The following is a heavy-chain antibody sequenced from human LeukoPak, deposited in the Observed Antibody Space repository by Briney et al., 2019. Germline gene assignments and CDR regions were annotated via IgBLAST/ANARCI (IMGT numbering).Heavy chain of an antibody. V-gene: IGHV3-30*03. CDR2: ISYHGSNQ. Sequence: PGGSLRLSCAASGFTFEDYGMTWVRQAPGKGLEWVAVISYHGSNQYYADSMKGRFTISRDNSKSTLYLQMNSLRPEDTAVYYCASDPFDSSGYYPLDYWGQGTLVTVSS. CDR3: ASDPFDSSGYYPLDY. D-gene: IGHD3-22*01. CDR1: GFTFEDYG. J-gene: IGHJ4*02.